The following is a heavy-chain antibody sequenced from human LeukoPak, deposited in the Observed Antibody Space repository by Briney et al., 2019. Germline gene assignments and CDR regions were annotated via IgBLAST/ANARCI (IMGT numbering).Heavy chain of an antibody. CDR3: VRVGIAVAGDYYYGMDV. CDR2: IIPIFGTA. D-gene: IGHD6-19*01. J-gene: IGHJ6*02. CDR1: GGTFSSYA. V-gene: IGHV1-69*13. Sequence: GASVKVSCKASGGTFSSYAISWVRQAPGQGLEWMGGIIPIFGTANYAQKFQGRVTITADESTSTAYMELSSLRSEDTAVYYCVRVGIAVAGDYYYGMDVWGQGTTVTVSS.